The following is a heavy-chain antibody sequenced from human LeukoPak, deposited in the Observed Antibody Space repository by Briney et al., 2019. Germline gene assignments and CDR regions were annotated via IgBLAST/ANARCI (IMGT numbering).Heavy chain of an antibody. CDR1: GGSISSYY. D-gene: IGHD2-15*01. Sequence: PSETLSLTCTVSGGSISSYYWSWIRQPPGKGLEWIGYIYYSGSTNYNPSLKSRVTISVDTSKNQFSLKLSSVTAADTAVYYCARGNRVVAAPRYYYYGMDVWGQGTTVTVSS. J-gene: IGHJ6*02. CDR3: ARGNRVVAAPRYYYYGMDV. V-gene: IGHV4-59*01. CDR2: IYYSGST.